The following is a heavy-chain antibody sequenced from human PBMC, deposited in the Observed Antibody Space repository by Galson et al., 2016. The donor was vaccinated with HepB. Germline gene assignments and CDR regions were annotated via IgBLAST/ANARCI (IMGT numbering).Heavy chain of an antibody. D-gene: IGHD1-26*01. V-gene: IGHV4-59*01. CDR1: GGSISSYY. CDR2: IYYDGST. Sequence: TLSLTCTVSGGSISSYYWTWIRQPPGKRLEWIGYIYYDGSTDYNPSLRSRVTMSVDTSKNQFSLKLSSVTAADTAVYYCVKVGGAGYFDPWGQGTLVTVSS. J-gene: IGHJ5*02. CDR3: VKVGGAGYFDP.